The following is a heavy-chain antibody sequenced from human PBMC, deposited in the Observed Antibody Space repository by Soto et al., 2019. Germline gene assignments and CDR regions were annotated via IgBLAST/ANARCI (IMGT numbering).Heavy chain of an antibody. CDR3: ARALITFGGVIGFFDY. Sequence: ASVKVSCKASGYTFTSYGISWVRQAPGQGLEWMGWISAYNGNTNYAQKLQGRVTMTTDTSTSTAYMELRSLRSDDTAVYYCARALITFGGVIGFFDYWGQGTLVTVSS. V-gene: IGHV1-18*01. CDR1: GYTFTSYG. J-gene: IGHJ4*02. CDR2: ISAYNGNT. D-gene: IGHD3-16*02.